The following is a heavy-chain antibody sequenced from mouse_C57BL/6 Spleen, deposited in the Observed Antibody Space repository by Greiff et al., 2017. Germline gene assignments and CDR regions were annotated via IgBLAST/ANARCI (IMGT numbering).Heavy chain of an antibody. Sequence: QVQLQQSGAELVKPGASVKLSCKASGYTFTSYWMQWVKQRPGQGLEWIGEIDPSDSYTNYNQKFKGKATLTVDTSSSTAYMQLSSLTSEDSAVYYGARVFNYYGSSYGFAYWGQGTLVTVSA. CDR3: ARVFNYYGSSYGFAY. CDR2: IDPSDSYT. D-gene: IGHD1-1*01. J-gene: IGHJ3*01. CDR1: GYTFTSYW. V-gene: IGHV1-50*01.